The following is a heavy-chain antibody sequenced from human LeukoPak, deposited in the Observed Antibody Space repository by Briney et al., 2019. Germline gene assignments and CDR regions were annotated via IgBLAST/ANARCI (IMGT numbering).Heavy chain of an antibody. CDR2: ISWHSGYI. CDR1: GFTFDNYA. Sequence: GSSLRLSCAASGFTFDNYAMHWVRQAPGQGLEWLSMISWHSGYIGYADSVKGRFTISRDNAKKSLDLQMNSLRAEDTAFYYCAKVRGTYSSGYFFDYWGQGTLVTVSS. CDR3: AKVRGTYSSGYFFDY. V-gene: IGHV3-9*01. J-gene: IGHJ4*02. D-gene: IGHD6-19*01.